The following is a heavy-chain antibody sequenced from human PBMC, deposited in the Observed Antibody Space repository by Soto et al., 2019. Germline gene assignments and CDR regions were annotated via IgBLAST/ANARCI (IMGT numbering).Heavy chain of an antibody. CDR3: AKADASGYNSLLFDY. CDR2: ISGSGADT. V-gene: IGHV3-23*01. J-gene: IGHJ4*02. D-gene: IGHD3-22*01. CDR1: GFSFSSYA. Sequence: EVPLLESGGGLVQPGGSLRLSCAATGFSFSSYAMTWVRQAPGKGLEWVSAISGSGADTYYADSVKGRFTISRDNSKNTVYVQMNSLGADDTAIYYGAKADASGYNSLLFDYGGQGTRVTVSS.